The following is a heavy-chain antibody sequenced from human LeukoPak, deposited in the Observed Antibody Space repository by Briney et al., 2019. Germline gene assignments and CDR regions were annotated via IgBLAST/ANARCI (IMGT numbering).Heavy chain of an antibody. Sequence: ASVKVSCKASGYTFTSYAMSWVRQAPGQGLEWMGWINTNTGNPTYAQGFTGRFVFSLDTSVSTAYLQISSLKAEDTAVYYCAISVYGSGSYRDAFDIWGQGTMVTVSS. J-gene: IGHJ3*02. V-gene: IGHV7-4-1*02. CDR2: INTNTGNP. CDR3: AISVYGSGSYRDAFDI. D-gene: IGHD3-10*01. CDR1: GYTFTSYA.